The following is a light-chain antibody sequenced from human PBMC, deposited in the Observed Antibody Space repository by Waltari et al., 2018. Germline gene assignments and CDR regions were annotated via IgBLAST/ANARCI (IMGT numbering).Light chain of an antibody. J-gene: IGKJ1*01. CDR2: AAS. CDR1: QTITRY. V-gene: IGKV1-39*01. Sequence: DIQMTQSPSSLSASVGDRVTTTCRANQTITRYLTWYQQKPGKAPRLLIQAASALQSEVPSRFSGSGSGTDFALTSTSLQPEDFATYFCQQSYTTPRTFGQGTTVDIK. CDR3: QQSYTTPRT.